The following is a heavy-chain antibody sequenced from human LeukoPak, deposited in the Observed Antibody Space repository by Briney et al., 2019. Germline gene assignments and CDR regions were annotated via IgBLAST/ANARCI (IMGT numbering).Heavy chain of an antibody. CDR3: ARGSGYFDP. CDR1: GFSFSDYY. Sequence: GGSLRLSCTASGFSFSDYYMSWIRQAPGRGLEWISYISSSSSHTKYADSVTGRFTTSRDNAERSVHLQMNRLRAEDTAVYYCARGSGYFDPWGRGTLVTV. V-gene: IGHV3-11*05. J-gene: IGHJ2*01. CDR2: ISSSSSHT.